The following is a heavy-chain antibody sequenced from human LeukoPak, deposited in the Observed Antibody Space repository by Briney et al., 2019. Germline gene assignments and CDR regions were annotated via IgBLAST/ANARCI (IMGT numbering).Heavy chain of an antibody. CDR1: GGSISSGSYY. CDR3: ASGYYYGSGSYYNLDY. D-gene: IGHD3-10*01. CDR2: IYTSGST. J-gene: IGHJ4*02. V-gene: IGHV4-61*02. Sequence: KPSETLSLTCTVSGGSISSGSYYWSWIRQPAGKGLEWIGRIYTSGSTNYNPSLKSRVTISVDTSKNQFSLKLSSVTAADTAVYYCASGYYYGSGSYYNLDYWGQGTLVTVSS.